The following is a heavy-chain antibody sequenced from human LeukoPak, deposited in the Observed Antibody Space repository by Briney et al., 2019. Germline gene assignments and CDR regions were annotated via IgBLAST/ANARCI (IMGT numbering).Heavy chain of an antibody. Sequence: SETLSLTCTVSGGSISSYYWSWIRQPAGKGLEWIGRIYTSGSTNYNPSLKSRVTMSVDTSKNQFSLKLSSVTAADTAVYYCARGRYYYGSGSYPPFWFDPWGQGTLVTVSS. CDR3: ARGRYYYGSGSYPPFWFDP. CDR2: IYTSGST. V-gene: IGHV4-4*07. CDR1: GGSISSYY. J-gene: IGHJ5*02. D-gene: IGHD3-10*01.